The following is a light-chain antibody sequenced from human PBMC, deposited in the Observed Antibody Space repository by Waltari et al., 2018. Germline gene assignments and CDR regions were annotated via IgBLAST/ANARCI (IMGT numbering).Light chain of an antibody. CDR1: CGCIPSNF. J-gene: IGLJ3*02. V-gene: IGLV6-57*02. Sequence: NFVLTQPHSVSESAGKTVTISCTCLCGCIPSNFLPWYQQRPGSAPTPVIYEDSHRPAGVPDRFSGSFDSSSNSAYLTISGLKTEDEADYFCQSYDSSTNWVFGGGTKLTVL. CDR2: EDS. CDR3: QSYDSSTNWV.